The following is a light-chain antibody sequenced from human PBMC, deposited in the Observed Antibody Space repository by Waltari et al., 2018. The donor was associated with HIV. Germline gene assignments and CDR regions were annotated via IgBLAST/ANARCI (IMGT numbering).Light chain of an antibody. V-gene: IGLV1-44*01. Sequence: QSVLTQQPSASGTTGQTVNISCSGGRSNIGRNTVNWYQQLPGTAPKLVMFMNNQRPSGVPDRFSGSKSGTSASLAISGLQSEDEADYYCAAWDDRLNGVVFGGGTKLTVL. CDR1: RSNIGRNT. CDR2: MNN. J-gene: IGLJ3*02. CDR3: AAWDDRLNGVV.